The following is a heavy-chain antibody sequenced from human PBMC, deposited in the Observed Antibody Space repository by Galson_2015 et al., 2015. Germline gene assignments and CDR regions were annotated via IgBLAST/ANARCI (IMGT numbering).Heavy chain of an antibody. CDR1: GFTFSSYG. J-gene: IGHJ4*02. Sequence: SLRLSCAASGFTFSSYGMHWVRQAPGKGLEWVAVIWYDGSNKYYADSVKGRFTISRDNSKNTLYLQMNSLRAEDTAVYYRARGFTERYSGYDDFDYWGQGTLVTVSS. CDR3: ARGFTERYSGYDDFDY. V-gene: IGHV3-33*01. CDR2: IWYDGSNK. D-gene: IGHD5-12*01.